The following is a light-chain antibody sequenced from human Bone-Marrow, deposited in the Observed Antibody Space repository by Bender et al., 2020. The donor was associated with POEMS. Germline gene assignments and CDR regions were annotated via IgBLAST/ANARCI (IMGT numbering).Light chain of an antibody. CDR1: NSDVGGYDY. CDR3: SSWDDSLSGWV. V-gene: IGLV1-47*02. J-gene: IGLJ3*02. Sequence: QSALTQPPSASGSSGESVTISCTGTNSDVGGYDYVSWYQQLPGTAPRLVVYSNYQRPSGVPARFSGSKSGTSASLAISDIQSEDEGDYYCSSWDDSLSGWVFGGRTKLAVL. CDR2: SNY.